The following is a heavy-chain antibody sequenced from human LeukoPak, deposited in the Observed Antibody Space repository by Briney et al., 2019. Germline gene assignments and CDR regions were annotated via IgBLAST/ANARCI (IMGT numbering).Heavy chain of an antibody. V-gene: IGHV3-23*01. CDR3: AKDRRYCSGGSCSAMVYYYYGMDV. D-gene: IGHD2-15*01. Sequence: TGGSLRLSCAASGFTFSSYAMSWVRQAPGKGLEWVSAISGSGGSTYYADSVKGRFTISRDNSKNTLYLQMNSLRAEDTAVYYCAKDRRYCSGGSCSAMVYYYYGMDVWGQGTTVTVSS. CDR1: GFTFSSYA. J-gene: IGHJ6*02. CDR2: ISGSGGST.